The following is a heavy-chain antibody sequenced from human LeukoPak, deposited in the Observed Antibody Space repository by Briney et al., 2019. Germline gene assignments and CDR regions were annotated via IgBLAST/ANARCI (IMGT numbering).Heavy chain of an antibody. CDR2: IYTSGST. Sequence: SETLSLTCTVSGGSISSGSYYWRWIRQPAGKGLEWIGRIYTSGSTNYNPSLKSRVTISVDTSKNQFSLKLSSVTAADTAVYYCARVAAAGTSWFDPWGQGTLVTVSS. CDR1: GGSISSGSYY. CDR3: ARVAAAGTSWFDP. D-gene: IGHD6-13*01. J-gene: IGHJ5*02. V-gene: IGHV4-61*02.